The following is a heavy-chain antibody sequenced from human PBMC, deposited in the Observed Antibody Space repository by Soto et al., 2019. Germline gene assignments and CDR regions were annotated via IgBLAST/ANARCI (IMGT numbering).Heavy chain of an antibody. J-gene: IGHJ5*02. Sequence: GGSLRLSCAASGFPFSSYAMHWVRQAPGKGLEWVAVISYDENNRYYTDSVKGRFTISRDNSKNTLYLQVNSLRAEDTAVYYCARAMDTAMASKDNWFDPWGQGTLVTVSS. D-gene: IGHD5-18*01. CDR1: GFPFSSYA. CDR2: ISYDENNR. V-gene: IGHV3-30-3*01. CDR3: ARAMDTAMASKDNWFDP.